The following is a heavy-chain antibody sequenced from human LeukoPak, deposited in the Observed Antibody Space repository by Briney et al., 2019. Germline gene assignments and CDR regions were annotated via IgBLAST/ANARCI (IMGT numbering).Heavy chain of an antibody. J-gene: IGHJ4*02. Sequence: GGSLRLSCAASGFTFDDYAMHWVRQAPGKGLEWVSLISWDGGSTYYADSVKGRFTISRDNSKNSLYLQMNSLRAEDTALYYCAKDLFPRKFYDSSGFFDDYWGQGTLVTVSS. CDR2: ISWDGGST. D-gene: IGHD3-22*01. V-gene: IGHV3-43D*03. CDR3: AKDLFPRKFYDSSGFFDDY. CDR1: GFTFDDYA.